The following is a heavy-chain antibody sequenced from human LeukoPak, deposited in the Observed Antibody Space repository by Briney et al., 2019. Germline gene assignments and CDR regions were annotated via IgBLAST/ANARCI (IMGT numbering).Heavy chain of an antibody. V-gene: IGHV4-4*07. CDR2: IYTSGST. Sequence: PSETLSLTCTVSGGSISSYYWSWIRQPAGKGLEWIGRIYTSGSTNYNPSLKSRVTMSVDTSKNQFSLKLSSVTAADTAVYYCASDVYYDSSGYYLSWFDPWGQGTLVTVSS. J-gene: IGHJ5*02. CDR1: GGSISSYY. D-gene: IGHD3-22*01. CDR3: ASDVYYDSSGYYLSWFDP.